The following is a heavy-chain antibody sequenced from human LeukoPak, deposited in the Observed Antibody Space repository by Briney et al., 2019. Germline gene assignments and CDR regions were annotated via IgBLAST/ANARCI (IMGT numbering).Heavy chain of an antibody. J-gene: IGHJ4*02. V-gene: IGHV3-48*01. CDR2: ISSISSTI. Sequence: GGSLRLSCAASGFTFSSYSMNWVRQAPGKGLEWVSYISSISSTIHYADSEKGRFTVSRDNAKNSLSLQMNSLRAEDTAVYYCARVAGLVDYWGQGTLVTVST. CDR1: GFTFSSYS. D-gene: IGHD3-9*01. CDR3: ARVAGLVDY.